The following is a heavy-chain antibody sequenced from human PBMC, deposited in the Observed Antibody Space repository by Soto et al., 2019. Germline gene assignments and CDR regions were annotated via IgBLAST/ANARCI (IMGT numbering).Heavy chain of an antibody. CDR1: GFTFSSNG. D-gene: IGHD7-27*01. CDR2: IWYDGSSN. CDR3: ARDRAANWDPLNKYYYYGMDV. J-gene: IGHJ6*02. V-gene: IGHV3-33*01. Sequence: QPGGSLSLSCTASGFTFSSNGMHWVRQPPGKGLEWVAVIWYDGSSNYYADSVKGRFTISRDNSKNTLYMQMNRLRAEDTAVYYCARDRAANWDPLNKYYYYGMDVWGQGTTVTVSS.